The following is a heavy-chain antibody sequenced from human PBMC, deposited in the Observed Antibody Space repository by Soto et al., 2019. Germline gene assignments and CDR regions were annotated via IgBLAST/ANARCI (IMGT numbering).Heavy chain of an antibody. CDR2: ISGSGGST. J-gene: IGHJ4*02. CDR3: AKKSVVGPPFFDY. D-gene: IGHD1-26*01. Sequence: EVQLLESGGGLVQPGGSLRLSCAASGFTFSSAALRWVRQAPGTGREWVSAISGSGGSTYYADSVTRRFTISRDNSKNTLYLQMNSLRAEDTAVYYCAKKSVVGPPFFDYWCQGTLVTVSS. V-gene: IGHV3-23*01. CDR1: GFTFSSAA.